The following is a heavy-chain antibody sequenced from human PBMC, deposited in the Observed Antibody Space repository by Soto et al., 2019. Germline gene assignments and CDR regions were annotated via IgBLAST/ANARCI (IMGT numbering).Heavy chain of an antibody. CDR2: INPATGAA. D-gene: IGHD3-3*01. J-gene: IGHJ3*02. V-gene: IGHV1-2*02. Sequence: QLHLVQSGAVVKKPGASVTVSCSASGYPVTAYYMHWVRQAPGRGLEWMGGINPATGAAKYTRTFQGRVTMTGDTSTSKVFMELSGLTSEETAVFYCARGGGVGVAGSAAFDMWGQGTLVTVSS. CDR3: ARGGGVGVAGSAAFDM. CDR1: GYPVTAYY.